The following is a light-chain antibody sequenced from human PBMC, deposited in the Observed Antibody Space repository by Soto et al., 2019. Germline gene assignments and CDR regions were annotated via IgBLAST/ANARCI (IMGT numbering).Light chain of an antibody. Sequence: EIVMTQSPATLSVSPGERATLSCRASQSVSSNLAWYQQTPGQAPRLLIYGTSTRATGVPARFSGSGSGTEFTLTISNLQSEDFAVYYCQQYNDWPPLTFGGGTKVDI. CDR2: GTS. J-gene: IGKJ4*01. CDR3: QQYNDWPPLT. V-gene: IGKV3-15*01. CDR1: QSVSSN.